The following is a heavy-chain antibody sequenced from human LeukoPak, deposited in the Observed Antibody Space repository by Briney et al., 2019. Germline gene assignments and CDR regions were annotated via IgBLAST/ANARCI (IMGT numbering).Heavy chain of an antibody. V-gene: IGHV3-66*01. D-gene: IGHD5-24*01. Sequence: PGGSLRLSCAASGFTFSSYAMSWVRQAPGKGLEWVSVIYSGGSTYYADSVKGRFTISRDNSKNTLYLQMNSLRAEDTAVYYCAREVGDGYNSDYYGMDVWGQGTTVTVSS. CDR3: AREVGDGYNSDYYGMDV. J-gene: IGHJ6*02. CDR2: IYSGGST. CDR1: GFTFSSYA.